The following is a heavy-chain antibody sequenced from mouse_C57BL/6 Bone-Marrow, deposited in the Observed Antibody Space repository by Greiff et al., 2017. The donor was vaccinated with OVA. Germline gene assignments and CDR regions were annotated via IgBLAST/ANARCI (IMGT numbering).Heavy chain of an antibody. CDR2: IFPGSGST. CDR3: ARGGTTVVETGYFDV. D-gene: IGHD1-1*01. Sequence: VQRVESGPELVKPGASVKISCKASGYTFTDYYINWVKQRPGQGLEWIGWIFPGSGSTYYNEKFKGKATLTVDKSSSTAYMLLSSLTSEDSAVYFCARGGTTVVETGYFDVWGTGTTVTVSS. CDR1: GYTFTDYY. V-gene: IGHV1-75*01. J-gene: IGHJ1*03.